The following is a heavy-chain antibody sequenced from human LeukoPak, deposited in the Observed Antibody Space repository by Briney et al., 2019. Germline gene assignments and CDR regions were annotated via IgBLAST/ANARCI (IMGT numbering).Heavy chain of an antibody. Sequence: PGGSLRLSCAASGFTFSSYAMSWVRQAPGKGLEWVSVIYSGGSTYYADSVKGRFTISRDNSKNTLYLQMNSLRAEDTAVYYCARVRTAMDLDYFDYWGQGTLVTVSS. CDR1: GFTFSSYA. CDR2: IYSGGST. V-gene: IGHV3-53*01. D-gene: IGHD5-18*01. J-gene: IGHJ4*02. CDR3: ARVRTAMDLDYFDY.